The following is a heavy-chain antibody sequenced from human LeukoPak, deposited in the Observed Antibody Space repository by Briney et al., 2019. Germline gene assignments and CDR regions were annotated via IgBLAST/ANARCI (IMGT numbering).Heavy chain of an antibody. Sequence: KTSETLSLTCAVYGGSFSGYYWSWIRQPPGKGLEWIGYIYYSGSTNYNPSLKSRVTISVDTSKNQFSLKLSSVTAADTAVYYCARGNPYSSGWLVYWGQGTLVTVSS. V-gene: IGHV4-59*01. CDR2: IYYSGST. CDR3: ARGNPYSSGWLVY. D-gene: IGHD6-19*01. J-gene: IGHJ4*02. CDR1: GGSFSGYY.